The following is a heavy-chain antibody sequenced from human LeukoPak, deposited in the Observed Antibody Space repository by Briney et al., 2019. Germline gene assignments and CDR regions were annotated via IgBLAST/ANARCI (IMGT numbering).Heavy chain of an antibody. Sequence: GASVKVSCKASGFTFTSSAMQWVRQARGQRLEWIGWIVVGSGNTNYAQKLQERVTITRDMSTSTAYMELSSLRSEDTAVYYCAATLYDLLAFDIWGQGTMVTVSS. CDR2: IVVGSGNT. CDR3: AATLYDLLAFDI. J-gene: IGHJ3*02. D-gene: IGHD2/OR15-2a*01. V-gene: IGHV1-58*02. CDR1: GFTFTSSA.